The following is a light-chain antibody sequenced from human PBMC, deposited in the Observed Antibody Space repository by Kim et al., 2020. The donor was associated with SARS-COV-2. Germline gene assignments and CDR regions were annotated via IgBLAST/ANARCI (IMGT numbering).Light chain of an antibody. V-gene: IGLV2-11*01. CDR1: SSNVGYYKF. J-gene: IGLJ1*01. CDR2: DVN. Sequence: SATTSCTGTSSNVGYYKFVSWYQHQAGTPPKLIIYDVNTRPSGVPARFSGSKSGNTASLTISGLQVEDEGTYFCCSYAGASIRYLFGSGTKVTVL. CDR3: CSYAGASIRYL.